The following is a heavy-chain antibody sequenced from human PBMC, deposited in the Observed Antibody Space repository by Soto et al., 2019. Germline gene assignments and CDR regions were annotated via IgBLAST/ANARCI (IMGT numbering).Heavy chain of an antibody. Sequence: EASVKVSCKASGFTFTSSAVQWVRQARGQRLEWIGWIVVGSGNTNYAQKFQERVTITRDMSTSTAYMELSSLRSEDTAVYYCAAHGITGTTLYYYYYYGMDVWGQGTTVTVSS. J-gene: IGHJ6*02. CDR1: GFTFTSSA. V-gene: IGHV1-58*01. CDR3: AAHGITGTTLYYYYYYGMDV. CDR2: IVVGSGNT. D-gene: IGHD1-20*01.